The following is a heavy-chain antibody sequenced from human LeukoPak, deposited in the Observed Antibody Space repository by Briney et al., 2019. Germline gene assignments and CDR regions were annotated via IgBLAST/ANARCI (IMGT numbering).Heavy chain of an antibody. Sequence: SETLSLTCTVSGGSISTYYWSWIRQPPGKGLEWIGYIYYTGSTSYNPSLKSRVTMSVDTSKNQFSLKVTSVTAADTAVYYCARDGDYDFLHDAFDIWGHGTMVTVSS. CDR1: GGSISTYY. J-gene: IGHJ3*02. CDR2: IYYTGST. CDR3: ARDGDYDFLHDAFDI. D-gene: IGHD4-17*01. V-gene: IGHV4-59*12.